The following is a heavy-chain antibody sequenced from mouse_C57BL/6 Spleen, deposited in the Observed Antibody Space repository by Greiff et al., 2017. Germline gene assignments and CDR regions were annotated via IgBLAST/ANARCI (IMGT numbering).Heavy chain of an antibody. CDR1: GSTFTDYY. J-gene: IGHJ4*01. V-gene: IGHV1-26*01. Sequence: EVQLQQSGPELVKPGASVKISCKASGSTFTDYYMTWVKQSHGKSLEWIGDINPNNGGTSYNQKLKGKATLTVDKSSSTAYMELRSLTSEDSAVYYCASDGSSYYAMDYWGQGTSVTVSS. CDR3: ASDGSSYYAMDY. CDR2: INPNNGGT. D-gene: IGHD1-1*01.